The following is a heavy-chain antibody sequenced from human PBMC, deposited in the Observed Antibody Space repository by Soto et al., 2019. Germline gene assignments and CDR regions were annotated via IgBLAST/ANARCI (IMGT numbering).Heavy chain of an antibody. V-gene: IGHV1-69*06. D-gene: IGHD2-2*02. CDR2: IIPIFGTA. CDR1: GGTFSSYA. CDR3: ASVNNGYCSSTSCYKGKGYYYYGMDV. Sequence: SVKVSCKASGGTFSSYAISWVRQAPGQGLEWMGGIIPIFGTANYAQKFQGRVTITADKSTSTAYMELSSLRSEDTAAYYCASVNNGYCSSTSCYKGKGYYYYGMDVWGQGTTVTVSS. J-gene: IGHJ6*02.